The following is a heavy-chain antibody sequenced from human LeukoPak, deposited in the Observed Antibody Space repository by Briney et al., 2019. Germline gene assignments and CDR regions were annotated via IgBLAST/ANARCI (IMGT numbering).Heavy chain of an antibody. CDR2: ISSTGNTI. J-gene: IGHJ6*03. CDR3: ARGHYYYYMDV. Sequence: RGRSLSLSCAASAFTFSSYSMNWVRQAHGKGREWISYISSTGNTIYYADSVKGRFTISRDNAKNSLYLQMNSLTAEDTAVYYCARGHYYYYMDVWGKGTTVTVSS. V-gene: IGHV3-48*01. CDR1: AFTFSSYS.